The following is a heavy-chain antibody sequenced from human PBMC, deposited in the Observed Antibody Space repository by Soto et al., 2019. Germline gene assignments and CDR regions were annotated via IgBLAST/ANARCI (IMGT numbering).Heavy chain of an antibody. CDR3: AKSSRKNYFDY. CDR2: ISWNSFSI. D-gene: IGHD3-10*01. J-gene: IGHJ4*02. CDR1: GFTFDDYA. Sequence: GGSLRLSCAASGFTFDDYAMHGVRQAPGKGLEWVSGISWNSFSIGYVDSVKGRFTTSRDNAKNSLYLQMDSLRTEDTAVYYCAKSSRKNYFDYWGQGTLVTVSS. V-gene: IGHV3-9*01.